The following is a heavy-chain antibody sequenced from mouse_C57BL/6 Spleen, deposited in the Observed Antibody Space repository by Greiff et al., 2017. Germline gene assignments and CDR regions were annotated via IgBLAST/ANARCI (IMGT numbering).Heavy chain of an antibody. CDR2: IWRGGST. V-gene: IGHV2-5*01. CDR3: AKSSNYQGNYFDY. D-gene: IGHD2-5*01. Sequence: VQLQQSGPGLVQPSQSLSITCTVSGFSLTSYGVHWVRQSPGKGLEWLGVIWRGGSTDYNAAFMSRLSITKDISKSQVFFKMNSLQADDTAIYYCAKSSNYQGNYFDYWGQGTTLTVSS. J-gene: IGHJ2*01. CDR1: GFSLTSYG.